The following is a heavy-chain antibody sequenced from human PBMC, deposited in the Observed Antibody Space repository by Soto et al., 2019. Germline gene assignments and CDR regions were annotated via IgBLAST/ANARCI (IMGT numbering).Heavy chain of an antibody. J-gene: IGHJ5*02. V-gene: IGHV4-34*01. CDR2: INHSGST. CDR1: GGSFSGYY. D-gene: IGHD6-19*01. CDR3: ARVYSSGWYNWFDP. Sequence: SETLSLTCAVYGGSFSGYYWSWIRQPPGKGLEWIGEINHSGSTNYNPSLKSRVTISVDTSKNQFSLKLSSVTAADTAVYYCARVYSSGWYNWFDPWGQGTLVTVSS.